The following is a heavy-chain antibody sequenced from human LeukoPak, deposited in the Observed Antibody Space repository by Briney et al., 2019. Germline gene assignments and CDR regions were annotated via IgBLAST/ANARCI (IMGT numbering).Heavy chain of an antibody. Sequence: GGSLRLSCVASEFTFSSHAMNWVRQTPGKGLEWVSSISGGGESTYYADSVKGRFTVSRDNSKNTLYLQINSLRGEDTAVYYCAKGKYSSGGVPDYWGQGTLVTVSS. V-gene: IGHV3-23*01. CDR2: ISGGGEST. D-gene: IGHD6-19*01. J-gene: IGHJ4*02. CDR1: EFTFSSHA. CDR3: AKGKYSSGGVPDY.